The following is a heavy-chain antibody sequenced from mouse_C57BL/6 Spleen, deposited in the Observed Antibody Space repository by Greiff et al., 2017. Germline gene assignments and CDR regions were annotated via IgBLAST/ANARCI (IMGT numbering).Heavy chain of an antibody. Sequence: EVQVVESGEGLVKPGGSLKLSCAASGFTFSSYAMSWVRQTPEKRLEWVAYISSGGDYSYYADTVKGRFTISRDTARNTLYLQMSSLKSEDTAMDYGTREPTGYYDVWGTGTTVTVSS. V-gene: IGHV5-9-1*02. CDR3: TREPTGYYDV. CDR1: GFTFSSYA. J-gene: IGHJ1*03. CDR2: ISSGGDYS.